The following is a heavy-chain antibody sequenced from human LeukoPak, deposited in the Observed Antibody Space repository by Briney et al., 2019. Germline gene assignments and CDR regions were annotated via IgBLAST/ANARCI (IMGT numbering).Heavy chain of an antibody. CDR3: ARTIVVVNYYYYYYMDV. CDR1: GGSISSSSYY. Sequence: SETLSLTCTVSGGSISSSSYYWGWIRQPPGKGLEWIGSIYYSGSTYYNPSLKSRVTISVDTSKNQFSLKLSSVTAADTAVYYCARTIVVVNYYYYYYMDVWGKGTTVTISS. CDR2: IYYSGST. J-gene: IGHJ6*03. V-gene: IGHV4-39*01. D-gene: IGHD3-22*01.